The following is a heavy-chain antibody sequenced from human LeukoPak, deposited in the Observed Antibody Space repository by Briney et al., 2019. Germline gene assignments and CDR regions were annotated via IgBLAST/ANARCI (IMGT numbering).Heavy chain of an antibody. CDR1: GYSIRSGDY. CDR2: IYHSGST. J-gene: IGHJ4*02. CDR3: ARNRSLTTTPGFDH. Sequence: TSETLSLTCAVSGYSIRSGDYWGWIRQSPGKGLEWIGSIYHSGSTHYNPSLKSRVTISADTSKNQFSLMLSSVTAAYTAVYYCARNRSLTTTPGFDHWGQGTLVTVSS. D-gene: IGHD4-11*01. V-gene: IGHV4-38-2*01.